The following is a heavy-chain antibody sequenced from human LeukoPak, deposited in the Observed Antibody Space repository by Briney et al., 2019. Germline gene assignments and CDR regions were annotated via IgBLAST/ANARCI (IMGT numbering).Heavy chain of an antibody. J-gene: IGHJ4*02. V-gene: IGHV3-21*01. D-gene: IGHD2-2*01. CDR1: GFTFNKYK. Sequence: PGGSLRLSCAASGFTFNKYKMSWVRQAPGKGLEWVSSISSSSSYIYYADSVKGRFTISRDNAKNSLYLQMNSLGAEDTAVYYFATMPPSGAHISLDHWRQGTLVTVSS. CDR2: ISSSSSYI. CDR3: ATMPPSGAHISLDH.